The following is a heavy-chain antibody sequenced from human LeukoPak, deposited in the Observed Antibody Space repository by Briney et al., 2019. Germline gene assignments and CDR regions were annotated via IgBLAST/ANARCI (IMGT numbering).Heavy chain of an antibody. Sequence: PSETLSLTCTVSGVSITSDHWSWIWQPPGKGLEWIGYIYFSGNTNYNPSLKSRVTISVDTSKKRFSLKLRSVTAADTAVYYCARAHDYGDYKNWFDPWGQGTLVTVSS. D-gene: IGHD4-17*01. V-gene: IGHV4-59*01. J-gene: IGHJ5*02. CDR2: IYFSGNT. CDR3: ARAHDYGDYKNWFDP. CDR1: GVSITSDH.